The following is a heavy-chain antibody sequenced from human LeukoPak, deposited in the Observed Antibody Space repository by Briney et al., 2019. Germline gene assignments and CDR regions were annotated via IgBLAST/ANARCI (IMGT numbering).Heavy chain of an antibody. J-gene: IGHJ4*02. CDR1: GFTFTSYA. CDR2: ISGNGATT. D-gene: IGHD3-10*01. CDR3: AKGDYYGSGSYSVLSSFDS. V-gene: IGHV3-23*01. Sequence: GGSLRLSCAASGFTFTSYAMNWVRQAPGKGLEWVSAISGNGATTYYADSVKGRFTISRDNSQNTLYLQMNSLRADDTAVYYCAKGDYYGSGSYSVLSSFDSRGQGTLVTVSS.